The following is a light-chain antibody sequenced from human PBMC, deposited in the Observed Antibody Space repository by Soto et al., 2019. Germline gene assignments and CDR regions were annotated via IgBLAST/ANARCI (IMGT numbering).Light chain of an antibody. CDR2: TAS. Sequence: DIQMTQSPSSLSASAGDRVTITCRASQGISTWLAWYQQKPGKAPKLLIYTASRLQTGVPPRFSGSGSGTDFTLTISSLQPEDFATYYCQHTNNFHFTFGQGTRLEIK. J-gene: IGKJ5*01. CDR1: QGISTW. V-gene: IGKV1-12*01. CDR3: QHTNNFHFT.